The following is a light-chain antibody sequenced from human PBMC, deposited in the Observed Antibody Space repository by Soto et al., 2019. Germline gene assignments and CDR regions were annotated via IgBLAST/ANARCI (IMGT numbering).Light chain of an antibody. V-gene: IGKV3-20*01. Sequence: EIVLTQSPGTLSLSPGERATLSCRASQSVSSNSLAWYQQRPGQAPRLLISGASRRAADIRDRFSGSGSGTDFTLTINRLEPEDFAVYYCQQYSGSPRTVGQGTKVEIK. J-gene: IGKJ1*01. CDR1: QSVSSNS. CDR2: GAS. CDR3: QQYSGSPRT.